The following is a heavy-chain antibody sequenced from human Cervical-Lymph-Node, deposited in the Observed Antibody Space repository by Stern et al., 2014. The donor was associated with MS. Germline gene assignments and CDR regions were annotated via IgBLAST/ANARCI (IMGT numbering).Heavy chain of an antibody. J-gene: IGHJ2*01. V-gene: IGHV4-31*03. CDR2: IYYSGYT. D-gene: IGHD2-8*01. CDR1: GGSINSYY. CDR3: ARDATKPTPGYFDL. Sequence: VQLVESGPGLVKPSQTLSLTCTISGGSINSYYLSWIRQHPGKGLEWIGYIYYSGYTYYNPSLENRVVISVDASKNQFSLKLTSVTAADTAVYYCARDATKPTPGYFDLWGRGTLVTVSS.